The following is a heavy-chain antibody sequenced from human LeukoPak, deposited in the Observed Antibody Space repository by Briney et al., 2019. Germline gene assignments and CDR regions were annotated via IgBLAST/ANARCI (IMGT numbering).Heavy chain of an antibody. V-gene: IGHV4-59*11. D-gene: IGHD4-17*01. J-gene: IGHJ4*02. Sequence: SETLSLTCTVSGGSISSHYWNWLRQPPGKGLEWIAYIYYSRVVKYHPSLKRRVTISVDTSKNQVSLKVDSVTAADTAVYYCARNDYTDSNSDYFDYWGQGALVTVSS. CDR3: ARNDYTDSNSDYFDY. CDR1: GGSISSHY. CDR2: IYYSRVV.